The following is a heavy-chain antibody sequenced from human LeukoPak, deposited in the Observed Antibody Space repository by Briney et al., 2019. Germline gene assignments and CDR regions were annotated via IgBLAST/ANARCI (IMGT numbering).Heavy chain of an antibody. J-gene: IGHJ4*02. CDR3: ARGTKTGNTGYDWSY. V-gene: IGHV4-34*11. D-gene: IGHD5-12*01. Sequence: SETLSLTCAVYGGSFSGYYWSWIRQPPGKGLEWIGYIYYTGSTNYNPSLKSRVTISIDTSTNQVSLKLSSVTAADTAVYYCARGTKTGNTGYDWSYWGQGSQVTVSS. CDR1: GGSFSGYY. CDR2: IYYTGST.